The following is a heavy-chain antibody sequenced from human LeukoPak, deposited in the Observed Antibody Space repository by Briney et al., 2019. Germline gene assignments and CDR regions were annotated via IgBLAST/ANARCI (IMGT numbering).Heavy chain of an antibody. J-gene: IGHJ4*02. CDR2: ISGIGGST. CDR3: AKDRDYDFWSGYTSPGGY. Sequence: GGSLRPSCAALELTFSSNAMSWVRKAPGKGLEWVSAISGIGGSTYYADSVKGRFTISRDNSKNTLYLQMNSLRAEDTAVYYCAKDRDYDFWSGYTSPGGYWGQGTLVTVSS. V-gene: IGHV3-23*01. CDR1: ELTFSSNA. D-gene: IGHD3-3*01.